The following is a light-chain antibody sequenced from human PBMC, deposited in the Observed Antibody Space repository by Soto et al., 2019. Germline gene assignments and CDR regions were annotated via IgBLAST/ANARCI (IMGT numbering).Light chain of an antibody. CDR2: EVS. V-gene: IGLV2-8*01. CDR3: VSYAGSKNV. Sequence: QSVLTQPPSASGSPGQSVTISCTGTSSDVGAYNYVSWYQQHPGKAPKLMIYEVSKRPSGVPDRFSASKSGNTASLNVSGLQAEDEADYYCVSYAGSKNVFGTGTKLTVL. CDR1: SSDVGAYNY. J-gene: IGLJ1*01.